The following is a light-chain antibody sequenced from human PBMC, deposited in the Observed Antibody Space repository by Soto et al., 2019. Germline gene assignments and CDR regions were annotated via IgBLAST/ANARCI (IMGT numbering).Light chain of an antibody. CDR1: QSISSW. CDR2: DAS. J-gene: IGKJ1*01. V-gene: IGKV1-5*01. Sequence: DIQMTQSPSTLSASVGDRVTITCRASQSISSWLAWYQQKPGKAPKLLIYDASSLESGVPSRFSGSGSGTEFTFTISSLQPDDFATYYCQQYNSYWTFGQGTKVDIK. CDR3: QQYNSYWT.